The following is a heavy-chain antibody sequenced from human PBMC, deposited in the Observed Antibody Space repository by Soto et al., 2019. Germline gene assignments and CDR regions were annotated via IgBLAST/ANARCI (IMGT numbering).Heavy chain of an antibody. D-gene: IGHD6-19*01. J-gene: IGHJ3*01. Sequence: ASVKVSCKASGYRFTDYGKYIHWVRQAPGQGLEWMGRINANNGATNFAQKFQGRVTMTRDTSITTAYMELSSLRSDDTALYCCAVYDSSGYRDIGSWGHGTMFT. CDR1: GYRFTDYGKY. CDR3: AVYDSSGYRDIGS. V-gene: IGHV1-2*06. CDR2: INANNGAT.